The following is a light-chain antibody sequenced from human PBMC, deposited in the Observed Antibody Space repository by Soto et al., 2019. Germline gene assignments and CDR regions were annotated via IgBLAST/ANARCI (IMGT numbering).Light chain of an antibody. V-gene: IGLV2-14*01. CDR1: SSDVGGYNY. CDR2: EVS. Sequence: QSALTQPASVSGSPAQSITISCTGTSSDVGGYNYVSWYQHHPGKAPKLIIYEVSYRPSGVSNRFSGSKSGNTASLTISGLQADDEADYYCTSYTTTNTPYVFGSGTRSPS. CDR3: TSYTTTNTPYV. J-gene: IGLJ1*01.